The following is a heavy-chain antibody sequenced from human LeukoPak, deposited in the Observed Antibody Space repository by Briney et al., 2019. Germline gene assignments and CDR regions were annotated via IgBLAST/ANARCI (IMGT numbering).Heavy chain of an antibody. Sequence: GGSLRLSCAASGFTFEDYYVSWFRQAPGRGLEWLSYIDKSGDIFEYADSVKGRFTISRDNAKNSLYLQMNNLRVEDTAVYYCARGQRGSDYWGLGTLVTVSS. CDR2: IDKSGDIF. CDR3: ARGQRGSDY. D-gene: IGHD5-12*01. J-gene: IGHJ4*02. V-gene: IGHV3-11*04. CDR1: GFTFEDYY.